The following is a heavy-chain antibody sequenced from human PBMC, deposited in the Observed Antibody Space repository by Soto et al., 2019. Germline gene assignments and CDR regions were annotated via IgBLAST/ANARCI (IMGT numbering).Heavy chain of an antibody. V-gene: IGHV3-74*01. CDR2: INSDGSST. Sequence: GGSLRLSCAASGFTFSSYWMHWVRQAPGKGLVWVSRINSDGSSTSYADSVKGRFTISRDNAKNTLYLQMNSLRAEDTAVYYCAREGDYGPQDAFDIWGQGTMVTVSS. J-gene: IGHJ3*02. CDR3: AREGDYGPQDAFDI. CDR1: GFTFSSYW. D-gene: IGHD4-17*01.